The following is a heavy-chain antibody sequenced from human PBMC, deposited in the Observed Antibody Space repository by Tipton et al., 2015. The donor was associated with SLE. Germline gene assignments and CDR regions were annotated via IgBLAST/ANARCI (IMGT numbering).Heavy chain of an antibody. CDR1: GGSISSHY. J-gene: IGHJ4*02. Sequence: GSGGSISSHYWSWIRQPPGKGLEWIGYIYYSGSTNYNPSLKSRVTISVDTSKNQFSLKLSSVTAADTAVYYCARDLSSHSSGWYFGYWGQGTLVTVSS. D-gene: IGHD6-19*01. CDR3: ARDLSSHSSGWYFGY. CDR2: IYYSGST. V-gene: IGHV4-59*11.